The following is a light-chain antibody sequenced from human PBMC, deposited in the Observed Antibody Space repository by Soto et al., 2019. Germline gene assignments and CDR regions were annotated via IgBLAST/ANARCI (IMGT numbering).Light chain of an antibody. CDR1: QSVSGW. J-gene: IGKJ1*01. CDR2: DAS. V-gene: IGKV1-5*01. CDR3: QQYDYSRT. Sequence: EIRMTQSPATLLESGGDRVTVNCRASQSVSGWLAWYQQKPGEAPKLLIYDASALPRGVPSRFSGSGSGTEFTLTISSLHSDDFATYYCQQYDYSRTFGQGTKVDIK.